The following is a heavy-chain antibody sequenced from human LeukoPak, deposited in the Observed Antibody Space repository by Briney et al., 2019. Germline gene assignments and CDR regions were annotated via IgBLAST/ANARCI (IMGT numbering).Heavy chain of an antibody. V-gene: IGHV3-21*01. J-gene: IGHJ6*03. D-gene: IGHD3-10*01. CDR3: ARDRESYYYYYYMDV. CDR2: ISSSSSYI. CDR1: GFTFSSYS. Sequence: KAGGSLRLSCAASGFTFSSYSMNWVRQAPGKGLEWVSSISSSSSYIYYADSVKGRFTISRENAKNSLYLQMNSLRAEDTAVYYCARDRESYYYYYYMDVWGKGTTVTVSS.